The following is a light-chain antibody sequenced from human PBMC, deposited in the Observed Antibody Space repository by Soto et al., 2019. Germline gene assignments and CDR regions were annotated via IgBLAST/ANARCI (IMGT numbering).Light chain of an antibody. CDR1: ESISNW. J-gene: IGKJ1*01. Sequence: DIQMTQSPSTLSASVGDRVIITCRASESISNWLAWYQQKPGKAPNLLIYKASSLKSGVPLRFSGSGSGTEFTLTISSLQPDDFATYYCQQYNSYSTFGQGTKV. CDR3: QQYNSYST. CDR2: KAS. V-gene: IGKV1-5*03.